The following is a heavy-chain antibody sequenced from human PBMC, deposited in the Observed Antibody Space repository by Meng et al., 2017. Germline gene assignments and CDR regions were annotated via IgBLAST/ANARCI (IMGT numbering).Heavy chain of an antibody. Sequence: QIHVQQSGPGSVKPSPTLSLICAISGDSVSSNSAAWNWIRQSPSRGLEWLGRAYYRSKWYHDYAESVKSRISIDPDTSKNQFSLQLRSVTPEDSAVYYCARGSYSFDSWGQRTLVTVSS. D-gene: IGHD1-26*01. CDR2: AYYRSKWYH. CDR1: GDSVSSNSAA. V-gene: IGHV6-1*01. CDR3: ARGSYSFDS. J-gene: IGHJ4*02.